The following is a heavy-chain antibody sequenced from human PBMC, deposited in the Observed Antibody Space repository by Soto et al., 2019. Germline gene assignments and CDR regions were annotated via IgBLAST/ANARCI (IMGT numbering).Heavy chain of an antibody. Sequence: QVQLVECGGGVVQPGRSLRLSCAASGFTFSNYGMHWVRQAPGKGLEWVAVILNDGSNRYHADSVKDRFTISRDNSKNTLYLQMNSLRADDTAVYYCARDDEYSGNGMDVWGQGTTVTVS. CDR3: ARDDEYSGNGMDV. D-gene: IGHD3-10*01. CDR1: GFTFSNYG. V-gene: IGHV3-33*01. CDR2: ILNDGSNR. J-gene: IGHJ6*02.